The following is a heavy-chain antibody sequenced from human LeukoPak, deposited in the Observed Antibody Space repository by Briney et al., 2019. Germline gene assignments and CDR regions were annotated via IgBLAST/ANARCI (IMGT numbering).Heavy chain of an antibody. Sequence: GGSLRLSCAASGFTFDDYAMHWVRQAPGKGLEWVSGISWNSGSIGYADSVKGRFTISRDNAKNSLYLQMNSLRAEDTALYYCAKDMDTAMDISVAFDYRGQGTLVTVSS. D-gene: IGHD5-18*01. CDR2: ISWNSGSI. V-gene: IGHV3-9*01. CDR3: AKDMDTAMDISVAFDY. J-gene: IGHJ4*02. CDR1: GFTFDDYA.